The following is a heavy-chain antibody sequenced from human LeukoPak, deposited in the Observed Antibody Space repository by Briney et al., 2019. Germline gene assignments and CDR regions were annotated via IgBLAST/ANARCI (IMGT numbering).Heavy chain of an antibody. D-gene: IGHD3-10*01. V-gene: IGHV1-2*04. J-gene: IGHJ6*04. Sequence: ASVKVSCKAPGYTFTGYYMHWVRQAPGQGLEWMGWINPNSGGTNYAQKFQGWVTMTRDTSISTAYMELSRLRSDDTAVYYCARAPYYYGSGYYYYYGMDVWGKGTTVTVSS. CDR3: ARAPYYYGSGYYYYYGMDV. CDR1: GYTFTGYY. CDR2: INPNSGGT.